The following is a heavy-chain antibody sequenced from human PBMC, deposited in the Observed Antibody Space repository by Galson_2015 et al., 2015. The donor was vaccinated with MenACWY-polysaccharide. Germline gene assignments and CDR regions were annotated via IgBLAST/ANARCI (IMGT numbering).Heavy chain of an antibody. J-gene: IGHJ4*02. V-gene: IGHV7-4-1*02. D-gene: IGHD4-17*01. CDR2: INTNTGNP. CDR1: GYTFTSYA. CDR3: ARGPKQKVTTVPTGRFDY. Sequence: SCKASGYTFTSYAMNWVRQAPGQGLEWMGWINTNTGNPTYAQGFTGRVVFSLDTSVSTAYLQISSLKAEDTAVYYCARGPKQKVTTVPTGRFDYWGQGTLVTVSS.